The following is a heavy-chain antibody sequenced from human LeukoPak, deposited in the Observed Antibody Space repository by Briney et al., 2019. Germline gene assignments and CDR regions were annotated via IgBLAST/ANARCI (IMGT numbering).Heavy chain of an antibody. V-gene: IGHV3-66*01. CDR3: ARGYCGGDCPRDDDAFDI. CDR2: IYSSGTT. D-gene: IGHD2-21*02. CDR1: GLTARRNY. Sequence: GGSLRLSCAASGLTARRNYMTWVRHSPGKGLEWVSTIYSSGTTYYADSVKGRFAISRDSSKNTLYLQMNRLRADDTAVYYCARGYCGGDCPRDDDAFDIWGQGTAVTVSS. J-gene: IGHJ3*02.